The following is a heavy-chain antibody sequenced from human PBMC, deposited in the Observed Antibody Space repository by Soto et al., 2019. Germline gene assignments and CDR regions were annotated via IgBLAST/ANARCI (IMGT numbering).Heavy chain of an antibody. CDR1: GITISNYP. D-gene: IGHD3-22*01. Sequence: GGSLRLSCAASGITISNYPMSWVRQAPGKGLDWVSGISGSGDRTYYADSAKGRFTTSKDISRNSLSLQLDSLGVEDTAVYFCVKDDGGYPSTAPHWGRGTLVTVSS. J-gene: IGHJ4*02. CDR2: ISGSGDRT. CDR3: VKDDGGYPSTAPH. V-gene: IGHV3-23*01.